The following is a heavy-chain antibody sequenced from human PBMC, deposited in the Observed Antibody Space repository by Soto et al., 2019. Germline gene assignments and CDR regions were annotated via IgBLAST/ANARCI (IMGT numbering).Heavy chain of an antibody. CDR3: ASGVSDYGGLGDAFDI. CDR2: IYSGGST. V-gene: IGHV3-53*01. D-gene: IGHD4-17*01. J-gene: IGHJ3*02. Sequence: HPGGSLRLSCAASGFTVSSNYMSWVRQAPEKGLEWVSVIYSGGSTYYADSVKGRFTISRDNSKNTLYLQMNSLRAEDTAVYYCASGVSDYGGLGDAFDIWGQGTMVTVSS. CDR1: GFTVSSNY.